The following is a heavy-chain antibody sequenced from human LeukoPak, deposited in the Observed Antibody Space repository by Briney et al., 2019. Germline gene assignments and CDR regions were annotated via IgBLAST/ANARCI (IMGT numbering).Heavy chain of an antibody. Sequence: SETLSLTCSVSGGSISSSLYFWGWIRQPPGKGLEWIGNIYYSGTTYYKPSFNSRVTILVDTSKNQFSLKLSSVTAADTAVYYCARVSSWVVRDAFDIWGQGTMVTVSS. V-gene: IGHV4-39*07. CDR1: GGSISSSLYF. CDR2: IYYSGTT. CDR3: ARVSSWVVRDAFDI. D-gene: IGHD2-2*01. J-gene: IGHJ3*02.